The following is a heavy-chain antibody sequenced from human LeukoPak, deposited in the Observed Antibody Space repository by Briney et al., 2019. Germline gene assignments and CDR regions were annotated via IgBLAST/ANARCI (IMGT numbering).Heavy chain of an antibody. CDR1: GFIFSRYG. V-gene: IGHV3-64*01. Sequence: GGSLRLSCVASGFIFSRYGMHWVRQAPGKGLEYFSAISNSGGSTYYANSVKGRFTISRDNSKNTLYLQMGSLRGEDMAVYYCARGLITGAAGTYYYYGMDVWGQGTTVTVSS. CDR2: ISNSGGST. J-gene: IGHJ6*02. D-gene: IGHD6-13*01. CDR3: ARGLITGAAGTYYYYGMDV.